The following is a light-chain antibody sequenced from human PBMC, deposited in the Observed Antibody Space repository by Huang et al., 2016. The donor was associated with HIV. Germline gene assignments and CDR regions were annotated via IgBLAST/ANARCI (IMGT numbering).Light chain of an antibody. CDR3: QQYYDTPRT. CDR1: QSLFYSSRSKNY. CDR2: WAS. J-gene: IGKJ1*01. Sequence: EIILPQSPDSLAVSLGERATINCKSSQSLFYSSRSKNYLAWYQHKPGQPPKLLIYWASTRESGVPDRFSGSGSGTDFTLTITSLQAEDVAVYYCQQYYDTPRTFGQGTKVEIK. V-gene: IGKV4-1*01.